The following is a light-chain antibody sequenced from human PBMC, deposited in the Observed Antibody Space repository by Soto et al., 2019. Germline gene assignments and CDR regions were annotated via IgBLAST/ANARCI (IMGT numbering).Light chain of an antibody. J-gene: IGLJ1*01. CDR3: SSYAGSNNFV. V-gene: IGLV2-8*01. CDR2: EVN. Sequence: QSVLTQPPSASGSPGQSVTISCTGTSSDVGGYNYVSWYQQHPGKAPKLMIYEVNKRPSGVPVRFSGSKSGNTASLTVSGLQAEDEADYYCSSYAGSNNFVFGTGTKVTVL. CDR1: SSDVGGYNY.